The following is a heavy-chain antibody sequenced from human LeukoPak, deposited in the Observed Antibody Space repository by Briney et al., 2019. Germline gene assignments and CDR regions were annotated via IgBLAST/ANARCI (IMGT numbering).Heavy chain of an antibody. CDR1: GHSLRYLY. Sequence: DPLSLPCTVCGHSLRYLYWLWIRQPPGRGLEWVGYIYISGSTNYNPSLKSRVTLSLNTHNKQSSLTQGSLTAADTAVYYCASQPPRRRSRLLWFGETRDYFDYWGQGTLVTVSS. J-gene: IGHJ4*02. CDR2: IYISGST. CDR3: ASQPPRRRSRLLWFGETRDYFDY. V-gene: IGHV4-59*07. D-gene: IGHD3-10*01.